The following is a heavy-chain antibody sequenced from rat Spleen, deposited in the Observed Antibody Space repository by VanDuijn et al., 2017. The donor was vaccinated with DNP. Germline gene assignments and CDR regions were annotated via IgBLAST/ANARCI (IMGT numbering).Heavy chain of an antibody. CDR1: GFIFSNYG. D-gene: IGHD4-1*01. CDR2: ISTGGDDT. J-gene: IGHJ2*01. Sequence: EVQLVESGGGLVQPGRSLKLSCAASGFIFSNYGMAWVRQSPTKGLEWVASISTGGDDTYYRDSVKGRFTISRDNAKNTQYLQMDSLRSEDTATYFGARGGHGGFDHWRQGVMVTVSS. V-gene: IGHV5S14*01. CDR3: ARGGHGGFDH.